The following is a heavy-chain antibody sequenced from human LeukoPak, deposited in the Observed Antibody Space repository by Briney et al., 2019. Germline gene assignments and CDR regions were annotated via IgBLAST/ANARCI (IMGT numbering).Heavy chain of an antibody. D-gene: IGHD6-6*01. J-gene: IGHJ4*02. Sequence: GASVKVSCKASGYTFTSYYMHWVRQAPGQGLEWMGIINPSGGSTSYALKFQGRVTMTTDTSTSTAYMELRSLRSDDTAVYYCARDRSSSSSDYFDYWGQGTLVTVSS. CDR1: GYTFTSYY. CDR3: ARDRSSSSSDYFDY. CDR2: INPSGGST. V-gene: IGHV1-46*01.